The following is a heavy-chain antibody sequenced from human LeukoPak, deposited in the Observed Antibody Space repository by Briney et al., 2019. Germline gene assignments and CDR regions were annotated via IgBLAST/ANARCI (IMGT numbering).Heavy chain of an antibody. J-gene: IGHJ4*02. CDR1: GFTVSSNY. Sequence: GGSLRPSCAASGFTVSSNYMSWVRQAPGKGLEWVSYISTSGDIIYYADSVKGRFTISRDNAKNSLYLEMNSLRAEDTAVYFCARVVSGGNHLDYWGQGTLVTVSS. D-gene: IGHD1-26*01. CDR2: ISTSGDII. V-gene: IGHV3-11*01. CDR3: ARVVSGGNHLDY.